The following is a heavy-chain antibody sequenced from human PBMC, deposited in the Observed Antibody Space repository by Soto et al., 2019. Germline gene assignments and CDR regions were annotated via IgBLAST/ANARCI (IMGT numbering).Heavy chain of an antibody. D-gene: IGHD6-19*01. CDR3: ARNHWYSSGHPAGYFDY. CDR1: GGSFSGYY. Sequence: SETLSLTCAVYGGSFSGYYWSWIRQPPGKGLEWIGEINHSGSTNYNPSLKSRVTISVDTSKNQFSLKLSSVTAADTAVYYCARNHWYSSGHPAGYFDYWGQGTLVTVSS. V-gene: IGHV4-34*01. CDR2: INHSGST. J-gene: IGHJ4*02.